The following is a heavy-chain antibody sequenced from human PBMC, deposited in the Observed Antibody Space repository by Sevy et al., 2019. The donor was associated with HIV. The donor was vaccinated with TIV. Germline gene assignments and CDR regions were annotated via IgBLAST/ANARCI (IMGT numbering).Heavy chain of an antibody. Sequence: GGSLRLSCVTSGFTFSSYAMSWVRQTPGKGLEWVSAIGGSADSDSVKGRFTISRDNSKNTLYLQMNGLRAEDTAVYYCAKEVSEYSYSDYWGQGTLVTVSS. V-gene: IGHV3-23*01. D-gene: IGHD5-18*01. CDR3: AKEVSEYSYSDY. CDR2: IGGSAD. CDR1: GFTFSSYA. J-gene: IGHJ4*02.